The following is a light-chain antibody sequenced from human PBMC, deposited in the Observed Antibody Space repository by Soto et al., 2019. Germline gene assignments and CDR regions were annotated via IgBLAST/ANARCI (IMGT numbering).Light chain of an antibody. CDR3: SSYAGSNNFV. J-gene: IGLJ1*01. Sequence: QSALTQPPSASGSPGQSVTISCTGTSSDVGGYNYVSWYQQHPGKAPKLMIYEVSKRPSGVPDRFSGSKSGNTASLTVSGLQAEDEADYYRSSYAGSNNFVFGTWPKVTVL. CDR1: SSDVGGYNY. CDR2: EVS. V-gene: IGLV2-8*01.